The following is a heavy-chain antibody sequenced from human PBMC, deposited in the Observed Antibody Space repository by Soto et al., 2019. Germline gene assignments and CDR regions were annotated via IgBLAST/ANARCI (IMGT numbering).Heavy chain of an antibody. CDR3: ATDSAGRGPFDP. CDR2: TYYTGST. J-gene: IGHJ5*02. D-gene: IGHD3-10*01. Sequence: PSETLAFTCTLSGGSFSTNYWSWIRQAPGKGLEWIGYTYYTGSTKYNPSLKSRASISVDTSKNQFSLTLNSAAAADTAVYYCATDSAGRGPFDPWGQGRLGTVSS. V-gene: IGHV4-59*13. CDR1: GGSFSTNY.